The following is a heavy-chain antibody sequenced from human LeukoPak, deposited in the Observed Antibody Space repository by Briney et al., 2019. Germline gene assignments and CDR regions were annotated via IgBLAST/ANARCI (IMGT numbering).Heavy chain of an antibody. D-gene: IGHD6-13*01. J-gene: IGHJ4*02. CDR1: GFTFSNYG. Sequence: GRSLRLSCAASGFTFSNYGIHWVRQAPGKGLEWVAVISYDATNEYYTDSVKGRFTISRDNSRNMLYLQMNSLRAEDTAVYYCAKDQDVAAAGTWGSIDYWGQGTLVTVSS. V-gene: IGHV3-30*18. CDR2: ISYDATNE. CDR3: AKDQDVAAAGTWGSIDY.